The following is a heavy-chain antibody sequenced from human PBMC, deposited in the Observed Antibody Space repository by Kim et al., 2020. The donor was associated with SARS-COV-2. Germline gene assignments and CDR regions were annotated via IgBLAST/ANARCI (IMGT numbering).Heavy chain of an antibody. J-gene: IGHJ6*02. CDR2: ISYDGSNK. V-gene: IGHV3-33*05. Sequence: GGSLRLSCAASGFTFSSYGMHWVRQAPGKGLEWVAVISYDGSNKYYADSVKGRFTISRDNSKNTLYLQMNSLRAEDTAVYYCARDLSNFDWLLDYYGMDVWGQGTTVTVSS. CDR3: ARDLSNFDWLLDYYGMDV. D-gene: IGHD3-9*01. CDR1: GFTFSSYG.